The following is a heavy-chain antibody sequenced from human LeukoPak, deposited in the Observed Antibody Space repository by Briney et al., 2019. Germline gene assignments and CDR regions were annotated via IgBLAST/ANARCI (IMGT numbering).Heavy chain of an antibody. J-gene: IGHJ4*02. CDR1: GGSFSGYY. V-gene: IGHV4-34*01. CDR3: ARLSGGYESGGNY. CDR2: INHSGST. D-gene: IGHD5-12*01. Sequence: SETLSLTCAVYGGSFSGYYWSWIRQPPGKGLEWIGEINHSGSTNYSPSFKSRVTISVDTSKNQFSLKLSSVTAADTAVYYCARLSGGYESGGNYWGQGTLVTVSS.